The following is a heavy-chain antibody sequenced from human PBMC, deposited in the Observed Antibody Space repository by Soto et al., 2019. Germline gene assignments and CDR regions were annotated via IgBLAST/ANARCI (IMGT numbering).Heavy chain of an antibody. CDR1: GFTFSSYA. J-gene: IGHJ5*02. D-gene: IGHD6-19*01. CDR3: ARGTGGSSAWRPLDR. CDR2: MSGSGGTT. Sequence: GGSLRLSCAASGFTFSSYAMSWVRQAPGKGLEWVSIMSGSGGTTFHADSVKGRFTISRADSNNTVYLQMNSLRDEDTALYYCARGTGGSSAWRPLDRWGQGTLVTVSS. V-gene: IGHV3-23*01.